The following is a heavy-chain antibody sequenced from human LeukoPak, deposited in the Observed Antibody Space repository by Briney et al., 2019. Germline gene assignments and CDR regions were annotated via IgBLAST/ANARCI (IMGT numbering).Heavy chain of an antibody. J-gene: IGHJ4*02. CDR2: INHSEST. CDR1: GGSFSGYY. Sequence: PSETLSLTCAVYGGSFSGYYWSWIRQPPGKGLEWIGEINHSESTNYNPSLKSRVTISVDTSKNQFSLKLSSVTAADTAVYYCARVTLKWLREYFDYWGQGTLVTVSS. CDR3: ARVTLKWLREYFDY. D-gene: IGHD5-12*01. V-gene: IGHV4-34*01.